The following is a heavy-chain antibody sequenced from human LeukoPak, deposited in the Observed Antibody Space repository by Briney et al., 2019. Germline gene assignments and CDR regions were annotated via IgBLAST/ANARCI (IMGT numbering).Heavy chain of an antibody. CDR3: ASWPVGWYGEDS. Sequence: GGSLRLSCAASGFTFGDYAMHWVRQAPGKGLEWVSGISWNSDSIGYADSVKGRFTISRDTPKNTLYLQMNSLRVEDTAVYYCASWPVGWYGEDSWGQGTLVTVSS. D-gene: IGHD6-19*01. CDR1: GFTFGDYA. V-gene: IGHV3-9*01. CDR2: ISWNSDSI. J-gene: IGHJ4*02.